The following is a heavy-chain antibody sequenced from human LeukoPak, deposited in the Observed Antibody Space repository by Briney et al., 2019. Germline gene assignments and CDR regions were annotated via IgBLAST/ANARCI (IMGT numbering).Heavy chain of an antibody. CDR2: ITVSSSTI. CDR3: ASALRWGSDY. V-gene: IGHV3-48*04. Sequence: GGSLRLSCAASGFTFSSYSMNWVRQAPGKGLEWGSYITVSSSTIYYADSVKARFTISRDNAKNSLYLQMNSLRAEDTAVYYCASALRWGSDYWGQGTLVTVSS. J-gene: IGHJ4*02. CDR1: GFTFSSYS. D-gene: IGHD7-27*01.